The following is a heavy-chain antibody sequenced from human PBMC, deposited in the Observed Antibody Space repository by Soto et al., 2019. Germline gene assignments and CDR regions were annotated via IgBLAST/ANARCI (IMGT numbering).Heavy chain of an antibody. D-gene: IGHD2-21*02. V-gene: IGHV3-23*01. Sequence: EVQLLESGGGLVQPGGSLRLSCAASGFTFSSYAMNWVRQAPGKGLEWVSGISGSGGSTYYADSVKGRFTISRDNSKNTLYLQRNSLRADDTAVDYCAKDCGGDCYRRDAFDIWGQGTMVTVSS. J-gene: IGHJ3*02. CDR2: ISGSGGST. CDR1: GFTFSSYA. CDR3: AKDCGGDCYRRDAFDI.